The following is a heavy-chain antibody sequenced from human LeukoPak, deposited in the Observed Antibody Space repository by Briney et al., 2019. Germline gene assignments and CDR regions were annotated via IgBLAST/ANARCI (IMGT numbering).Heavy chain of an antibody. Sequence: SETLSLTCTVSGGSISSSSYYWGWIRQPPGKGLEWIGSIYYSGSTYYSPSLKSRVTISVDTSKNQFSLKLSSVTAADAAVYYCARLSSGYDLYYFDYWGQGTLVTVSS. CDR1: GGSISSSSYY. V-gene: IGHV4-39*01. CDR3: ARLSSGYDLYYFDY. D-gene: IGHD5-12*01. J-gene: IGHJ4*02. CDR2: IYYSGST.